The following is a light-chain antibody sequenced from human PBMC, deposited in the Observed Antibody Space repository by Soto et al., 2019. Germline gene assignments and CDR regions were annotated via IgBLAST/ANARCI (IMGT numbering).Light chain of an antibody. CDR3: QQYGSSSWT. V-gene: IGKV3-20*01. CDR1: QSVSSSY. CDR2: GTS. J-gene: IGKJ1*01. Sequence: EIELTQSPGTLSLSPGERATLSCRASQSVSSSYLAWYQQKPGQAPRLLIYGTSSRAPAIPDRFSGSGSGTDFTLTISRLEPEDFAVYYCQQYGSSSWTFGQGTKVDIK.